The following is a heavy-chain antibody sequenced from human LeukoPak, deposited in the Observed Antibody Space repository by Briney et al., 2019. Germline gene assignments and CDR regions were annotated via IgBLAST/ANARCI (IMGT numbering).Heavy chain of an antibody. Sequence: PSETLSLTCTVSGGSISSYYWSWIRQPPGKGLGWIGYIYYSGSTNYNPSLKSRVTISVDTSKNQFSLKLSSVTAADTAVYYCARVSWVPAAIRFDYYYYMDVWGKGTTVTVSS. CDR2: IYYSGST. D-gene: IGHD2-2*02. CDR1: GGSISSYY. CDR3: ARVSWVPAAIRFDYYYYMDV. J-gene: IGHJ6*03. V-gene: IGHV4-59*01.